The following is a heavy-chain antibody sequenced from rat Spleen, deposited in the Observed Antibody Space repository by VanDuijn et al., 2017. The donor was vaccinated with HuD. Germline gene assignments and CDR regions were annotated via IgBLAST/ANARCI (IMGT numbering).Heavy chain of an antibody. V-gene: IGHV5-20*01. CDR1: GFSFTDDY. Sequence: EVQLVESDGGLVQPGGSLKLSCAASGFSFTDDYMAWVRQAPTKCLEWVATIPNSGGSIYYRDSVKGRVTISRDNAKSTLYLHLDSLRSEDTATYYCTTDTVYDGIYDPGCFDYWGQGVMVTVSS. CDR3: TTDTVYDGIYDPGCFDY. D-gene: IGHD1-12*02. J-gene: IGHJ2*01. CDR2: IPNSGGSI.